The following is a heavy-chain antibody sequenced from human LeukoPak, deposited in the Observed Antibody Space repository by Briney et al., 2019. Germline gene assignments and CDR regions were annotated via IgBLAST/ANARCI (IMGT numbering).Heavy chain of an antibody. CDR2: ISSGSSTI. V-gene: IGHV3-48*01. CDR1: GFTFSSYG. CDR3: ASQVQGWSSSYYFDY. Sequence: PGGSLRLSCAASGFTFSSYGMNWVRQAPGKGLEWVSYISSGSSTIYYADSLKGRFTISRDNAQNSLYLQMNSLRGEDTAVYYCASQVQGWSSSYYFDYWGQGTLVTVSP. D-gene: IGHD2-15*01. J-gene: IGHJ4*02.